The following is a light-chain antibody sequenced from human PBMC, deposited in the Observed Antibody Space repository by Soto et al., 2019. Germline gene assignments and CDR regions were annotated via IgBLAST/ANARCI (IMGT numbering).Light chain of an antibody. Sequence: QSVLTQPPSASGTPGQRVTISCSGSSTNIGSNNVNWYQQLPGTTPKLLIYSNNQRPSGVPDRVSGSKSGTSATLAISGVQSEDEADYYCAAWDASRNGSVVFGGGTKVTVL. V-gene: IGLV1-44*01. CDR1: STNIGSNN. CDR3: AAWDASRNGSVV. CDR2: SNN. J-gene: IGLJ2*01.